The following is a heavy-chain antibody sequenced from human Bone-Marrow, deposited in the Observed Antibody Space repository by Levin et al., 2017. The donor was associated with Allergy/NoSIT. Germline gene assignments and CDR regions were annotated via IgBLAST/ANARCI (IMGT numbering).Heavy chain of an antibody. D-gene: IGHD5-18*01. CDR2: VYSDGST. CDR3: ARDGVGYNYGTYFYYMAV. V-gene: IGHV4-61*02. CDR1: GASLTSGTYH. J-gene: IGHJ6*03. Sequence: SETLSLTCIVSGASLTSGTYHWTWIRQPAGKTLEWIGRVYSDGSTDYNPSLKSRVSISIDTSKNQFSLRLNSLTAADTAVYYCARDGVGYNYGTYFYYMAVWGKGTTVTVSS.